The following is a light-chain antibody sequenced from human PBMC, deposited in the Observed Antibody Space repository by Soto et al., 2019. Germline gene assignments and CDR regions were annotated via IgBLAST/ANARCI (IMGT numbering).Light chain of an antibody. J-gene: IGKJ2*01. CDR2: GAS. CDR3: QQYHNWPPQYT. CDR1: QMVATN. V-gene: IGKV3-15*01. Sequence: EIVMTHSPASRSVSPGDGATLSSRASQMVATNVAWYQQKPGQGPRLLIHGASTRAVGVPARFSGSGSGTDFTLTISSLQSEDFAVYYCQQYHNWPPQYTFGQGTKLQIK.